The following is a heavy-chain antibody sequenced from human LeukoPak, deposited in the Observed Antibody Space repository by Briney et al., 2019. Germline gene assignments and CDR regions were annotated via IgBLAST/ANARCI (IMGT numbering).Heavy chain of an antibody. V-gene: IGHV5-51*01. J-gene: IGHJ4*02. CDR3: ARPGGRAQHSFVSFDY. CDR2: VHLGDSDT. D-gene: IGHD3-16*01. CDR1: GYSFATYW. Sequence: AESMKISCKGSGYSFATYWIGWVRQMPGKGLEWMGIVHLGDSDTRYSPPFEGQVTISADKSINTAYLQWNRLTTSDTAMYYCARPGGRAQHSFVSFDYWGQGTLLSVSS.